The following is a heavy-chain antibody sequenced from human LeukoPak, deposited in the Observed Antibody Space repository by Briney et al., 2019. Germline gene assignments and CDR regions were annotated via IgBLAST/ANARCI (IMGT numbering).Heavy chain of an antibody. Sequence: PGGTLRLSCAASGFTFDDYAMHWVRQAPGKGPEWVSGISWNSGTIGYADSVKGRFTISRDNVKNSLYLQMNSLRAEDTALYYCAKGRDGYLRNFDYWGQGTLVTVSS. V-gene: IGHV3-9*01. CDR3: AKGRDGYLRNFDY. CDR2: ISWNSGTI. CDR1: GFTFDDYA. D-gene: IGHD5-24*01. J-gene: IGHJ4*02.